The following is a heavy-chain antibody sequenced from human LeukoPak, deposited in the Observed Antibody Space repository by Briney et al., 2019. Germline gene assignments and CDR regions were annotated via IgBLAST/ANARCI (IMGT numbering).Heavy chain of an antibody. CDR3: AKDPAYGDYASDYYMDV. J-gene: IGHJ6*03. CDR1: GFTVSSNY. CDR2: IYSGGST. V-gene: IGHV3-53*01. D-gene: IGHD4-17*01. Sequence: PGGSLRLSCAASGFTVSSNYMSWVRQAPGKGLEWVSVIYSGGSTYYADSVKGRFTISRDNSKSTLYIQMNSLRAEDTAVYYCAKDPAYGDYASDYYMDVWGKGTTVTVSS.